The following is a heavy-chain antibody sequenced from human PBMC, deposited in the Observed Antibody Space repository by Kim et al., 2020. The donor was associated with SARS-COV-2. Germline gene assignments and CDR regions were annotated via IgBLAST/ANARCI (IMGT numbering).Heavy chain of an antibody. D-gene: IGHD5-18*01. CDR3: ASYNSYDGSVDI. CDR2: IYYSGST. Sequence: SETLSLTCTVSGGSISSSSYYWGWIRQPPGKGLEWIGSIYYSGSTYYNPSLKSRVTISVDTSKNQFSLKLSSVTAADTAVYYCASYNSYDGSVDIWGQGTMVTVSS. V-gene: IGHV4-39*01. CDR1: GGSISSSSYY. J-gene: IGHJ3*02.